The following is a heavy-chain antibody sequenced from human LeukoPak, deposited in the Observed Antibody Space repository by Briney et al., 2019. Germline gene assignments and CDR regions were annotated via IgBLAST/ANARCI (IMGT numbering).Heavy chain of an antibody. CDR2: IRYDGSNK. J-gene: IGHJ4*02. D-gene: IGHD3-22*01. CDR3: AKDWDSNNSPNHSSY. Sequence: PGGSLRLSCAASGFTFSSYGMHWVRQAPGKGLEWVAFIRYDGSNKYYADSVKGRFTISRDNSKNTLYLQMNSLRAEDTAVYYCAKDWDSNNSPNHSSYWGQGTLVTVSS. V-gene: IGHV3-30*02. CDR1: GFTFSSYG.